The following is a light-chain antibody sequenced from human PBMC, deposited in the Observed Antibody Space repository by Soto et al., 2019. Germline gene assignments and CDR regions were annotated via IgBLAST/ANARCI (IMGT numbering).Light chain of an antibody. CDR3: QQYNSYWT. Sequence: DIEMTQSPATLSASLGDRVTITCRASQSISTWLSWYQQKPGKAPKLLIKKASTLESGVPSRLSGSGSGTEFTLTISSLQPDDFATYYCQQYNSYWTFGQGTKVDIK. CDR1: QSISTW. V-gene: IGKV1-5*03. J-gene: IGKJ1*01. CDR2: KAS.